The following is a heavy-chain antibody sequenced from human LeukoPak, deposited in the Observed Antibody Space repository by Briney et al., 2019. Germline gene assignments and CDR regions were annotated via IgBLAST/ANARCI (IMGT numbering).Heavy chain of an antibody. Sequence: SVKVSCKASGGTFSSYAISWVRQAPGQGLEWMGGIIPIFGTANYAQKFQGRVTITTDESTSTAYMELSSLRSEDTAVYYCARENYDFWSGYYYYYMDVWGKGPRSPSP. CDR2: IIPIFGTA. CDR1: GGTFSSYA. V-gene: IGHV1-69*05. CDR3: ARENYDFWSGYYYYYMDV. J-gene: IGHJ6*03. D-gene: IGHD3-3*01.